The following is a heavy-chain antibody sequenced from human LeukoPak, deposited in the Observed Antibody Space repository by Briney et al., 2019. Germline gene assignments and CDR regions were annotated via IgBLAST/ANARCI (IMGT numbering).Heavy chain of an antibody. CDR2: ISAYNGNT. CDR1: GYTFTSYG. V-gene: IGHV1-18*01. D-gene: IGHD3-22*01. Sequence: ASVKVSCKASGYTFTSYGISWVRQAPGQGLEWMGWISAYNGNTNYAQKLQGRATMTTDTSTSTAYMELRSLRSDDTAVYYCARPGGDYYDSSGSPYAFDIWGQGTMVTVSS. J-gene: IGHJ3*02. CDR3: ARPGGDYYDSSGSPYAFDI.